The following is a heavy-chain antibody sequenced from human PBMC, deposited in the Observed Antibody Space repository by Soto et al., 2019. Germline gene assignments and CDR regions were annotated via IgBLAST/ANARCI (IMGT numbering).Heavy chain of an antibody. D-gene: IGHD2-8*01. J-gene: IGHJ6*02. V-gene: IGHV1-18*01. Sequence: QGQLVQSGAEVKKPGASVKVSCKASGYTFTRYGISWVRQAPGQGLEWMGWISGYNGDTKYAQKFQGRVSMTVDTSTTTAYMELRILTSDDRAVYYCAKNGRPPYYYYGMDVWGQGTTVTVSS. CDR1: GYTFTRYG. CDR3: AKNGRPPYYYYGMDV. CDR2: ISGYNGDT.